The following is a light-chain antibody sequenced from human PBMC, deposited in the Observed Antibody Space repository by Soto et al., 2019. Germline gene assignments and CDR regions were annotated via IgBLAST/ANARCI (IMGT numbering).Light chain of an antibody. V-gene: IGKV3-11*01. Sequence: ILTQSPDTLSLSPGNRATLSCRASQSVSTYLAWYQQKPGQPPRLLIYDASNRATGIPARFSGSGSGTDFTLTISSLEPEDFAVYYCQQRSNWPPTFGQGTKV. J-gene: IGKJ1*01. CDR3: QQRSNWPPT. CDR2: DAS. CDR1: QSVSTY.